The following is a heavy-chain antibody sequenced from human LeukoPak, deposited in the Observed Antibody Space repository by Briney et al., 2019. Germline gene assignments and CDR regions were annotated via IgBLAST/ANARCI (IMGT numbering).Heavy chain of an antibody. CDR1: GFTVSSNY. D-gene: IGHD3-10*01. J-gene: IGHJ4*02. CDR2: IYSGGST. CDR3: AREPDYYGSGSYGDNY. V-gene: IGHV3-66*01. Sequence: GGSLRLSCAASGFTVSSNYMSGVRQAPGKGLEWVSVIYSGGSTYYAGSVKGRFTISRDNSKNTLYLQMNSLRAEDTAVYYCAREPDYYGSGSYGDNYWGQGTLVTVSS.